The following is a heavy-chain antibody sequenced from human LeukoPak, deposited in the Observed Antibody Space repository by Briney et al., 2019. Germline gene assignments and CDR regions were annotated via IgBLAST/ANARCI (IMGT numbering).Heavy chain of an antibody. CDR3: ARDLVDYDFWSGYSDY. J-gene: IGHJ4*02. D-gene: IGHD3-3*01. CDR1: GFAFDEHG. V-gene: IGHV3-7*01. Sequence: GGSLRLSCTASGFAFDEHGMSWVRQVPGKGLEWVANIKQDGSEKYYVDSVKGRFTISRDNAKNSLYLQMNSLRAEDTAVYYCARDLVDYDFWSGYSDYWGQGTLVTVSS. CDR2: IKQDGSEK.